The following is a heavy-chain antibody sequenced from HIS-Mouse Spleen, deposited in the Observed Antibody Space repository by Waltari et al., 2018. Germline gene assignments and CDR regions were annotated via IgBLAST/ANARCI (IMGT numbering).Heavy chain of an antibody. CDR2: IYSGGST. D-gene: IGHD6-19*01. V-gene: IGHV3-53*05. CDR1: GFTVSSNY. Sequence: EVQLVETGGGLLQPGGSLRLACAAYGFTVSSNYMSWVRQAPGKGLEWVSVIYSGGSTYYADSVKGRFTISRDNSKNTLYLQMNSLRAEDTAVYYCAKASSGWLDYWGQGTLVTVSS. J-gene: IGHJ4*02. CDR3: AKASSGWLDY.